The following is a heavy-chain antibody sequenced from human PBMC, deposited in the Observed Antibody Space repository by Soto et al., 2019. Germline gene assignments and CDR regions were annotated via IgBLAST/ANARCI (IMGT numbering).Heavy chain of an antibody. V-gene: IGHV4-38-2*01. J-gene: IGHJ5*02. D-gene: IGHD3-22*01. Sequence: GSLRLSCAASGFTFSSYAMSWVRQAPGKGLEWIGSIYHGGSTYYNPSLNSRVTLSIDMTNNHVSLILNSVTAADTAVYYCARVGPWVPYYYDSSPYTFENWFDPWGQGTLVTVSS. CDR3: ARVGPWVPYYYDSSPYTFENWFDP. CDR2: IYHGGST. CDR1: GFTFSSYA.